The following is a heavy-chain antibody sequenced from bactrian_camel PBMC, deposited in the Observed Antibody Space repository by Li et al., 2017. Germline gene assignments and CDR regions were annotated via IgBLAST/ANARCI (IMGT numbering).Heavy chain of an antibody. Sequence: VQLVESGGGLVQPGGSLRVSCKVSAFTFSNYPMTWVRQAPGKGLEWVAAINAGGGSTYYADSVKGRFIISRDNATNTVYLQMNSLKPEDTAVYYCAFGVGGWAEFGNWGQGTQVTVS. CDR2: INAGGGST. V-gene: IGHV3S40*01. D-gene: IGHD5*01. J-gene: IGHJ6*01. CDR3: AFGVGGWAEFGN. CDR1: AFTFSNYP.